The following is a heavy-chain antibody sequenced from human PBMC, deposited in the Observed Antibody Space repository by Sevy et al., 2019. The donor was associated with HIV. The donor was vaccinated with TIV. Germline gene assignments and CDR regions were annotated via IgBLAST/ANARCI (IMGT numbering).Heavy chain of an antibody. CDR1: GFTFSSYW. CDR3: ARLGRYYDYVWGSYRQYYFDY. V-gene: IGHV3-7*01. D-gene: IGHD3-16*02. Sequence: GGSLRLSCAASGFTFSSYWMSWVHQAPGKGLEWVANIKQDGSEKYYVDSVKGRFTISRDNAKNSLYLQMNSLRAEDTAVYYCARLGRYYDYVWGSYRQYYFDYWGQGTLVTVSS. CDR2: IKQDGSEK. J-gene: IGHJ4*02.